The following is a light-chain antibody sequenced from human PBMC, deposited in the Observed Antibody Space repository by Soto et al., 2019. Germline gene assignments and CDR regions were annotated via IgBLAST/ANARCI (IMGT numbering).Light chain of an antibody. CDR3: QQYKKWPPYT. Sequence: EIVMTQSPANLSVSRVERATLSCRASQSVSSDLAWYQQKPGQGPRLLIYGASTRATSIPARFSGSGSGTEFTLTINSLQSEDFAVYYCQQYKKWPPYTFGQGTKLEIK. CDR2: GAS. J-gene: IGKJ2*01. V-gene: IGKV3-15*01. CDR1: QSVSSD.